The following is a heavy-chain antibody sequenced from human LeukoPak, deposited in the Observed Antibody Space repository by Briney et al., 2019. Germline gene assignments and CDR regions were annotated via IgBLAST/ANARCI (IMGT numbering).Heavy chain of an antibody. D-gene: IGHD6-13*01. CDR2: INPNSGGT. Sequence: ASVKVSCKASGYTFTGYYMHWVRPAPGQGLEWMGWINPNSGGTNYGQKFQGRVTMTRDTSISTAYMELSRLRSDDTAVYYCARSYSSSWYADYWGQGTLVTVSS. CDR3: ARSYSSSWYADY. CDR1: GYTFTGYY. J-gene: IGHJ4*02. V-gene: IGHV1-2*02.